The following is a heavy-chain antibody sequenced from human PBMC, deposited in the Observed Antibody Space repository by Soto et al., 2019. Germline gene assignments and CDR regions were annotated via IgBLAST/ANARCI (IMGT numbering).Heavy chain of an antibody. CDR3: ARVHVILGGGVLDY. D-gene: IGHD2-8*01. Sequence: QVQLVESGGGVVQPGRSLRLSCAASGFTFSSYAMHWVRQAPGKGLEWVAVISYDGSNKYYADSVKGRFTISRDNSKNTLYLQRNSLRAEDTAVYYCARVHVILGGGVLDYWGQGTLVTVSS. J-gene: IGHJ4*02. CDR2: ISYDGSNK. CDR1: GFTFSSYA. V-gene: IGHV3-30-3*01.